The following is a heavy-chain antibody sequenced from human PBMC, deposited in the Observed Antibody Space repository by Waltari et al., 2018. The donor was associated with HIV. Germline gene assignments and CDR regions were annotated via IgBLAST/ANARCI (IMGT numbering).Heavy chain of an antibody. CDR1: GFTFSSYA. CDR2: ISYDGSNK. J-gene: IGHJ5*02. Sequence: QVQLVESGGGVVQPGRSLRLSCAAPGFTFSSYAMHWVRQAPGKGLEGLAVISYDGSNKYYADAVKGRFTISRDNSKNTLYLQMNSLRADDTAVYYCARDRNTWNFGDWFDPWGQGTLVTVSS. CDR3: ARDRNTWNFGDWFDP. V-gene: IGHV3-30*04. D-gene: IGHD1-7*01.